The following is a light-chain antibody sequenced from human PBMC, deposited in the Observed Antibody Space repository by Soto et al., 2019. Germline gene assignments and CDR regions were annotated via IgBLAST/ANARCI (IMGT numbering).Light chain of an antibody. J-gene: IGLJ1*01. Sequence: CVLTQPAYVSVAPGQSITISCTGTSSDVGGYNYVSWYQQHPGKAPKLMIYDVSNRPSGVSNRFSGSKSGNTASLTISGLQAEDEADYYCSSYTGSSTFVFGTGTRSPS. CDR2: DVS. CDR3: SSYTGSSTFV. V-gene: IGLV2-14*01. CDR1: SSDVGGYNY.